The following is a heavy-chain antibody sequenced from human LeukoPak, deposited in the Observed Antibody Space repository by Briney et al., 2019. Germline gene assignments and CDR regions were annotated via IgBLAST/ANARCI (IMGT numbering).Heavy chain of an antibody. V-gene: IGHV3-23*01. CDR1: GFTFSSYA. Sequence: GGALRLSCAASGFTFSSYAMTWVRQAPGKGREWVSAISGSGTNTYYAASVKGRFTISRDNSKNMLYLQTHSLRVDDTAVYYCAKQRGISCWGQGTLVTVSS. D-gene: IGHD1-1*01. J-gene: IGHJ4*02. CDR2: ISGSGTNT. CDR3: AKQRGISC.